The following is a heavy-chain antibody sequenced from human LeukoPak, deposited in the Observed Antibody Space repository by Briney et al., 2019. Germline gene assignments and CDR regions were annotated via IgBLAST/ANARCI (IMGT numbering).Heavy chain of an antibody. CDR1: GGSFSGYY. Sequence: SETLSLTCAVYGGSFSGYYWSWIRQPPGKGLEWIGEINHSGSTNYNPSLKSRVTISVDTSKDQFSLKLSSVTAADTAVYYCARLRVLWWRIDYWGQGTLVTVSS. D-gene: IGHD4/OR15-4a*01. V-gene: IGHV4-34*01. CDR2: INHSGST. CDR3: ARLRVLWWRIDY. J-gene: IGHJ4*02.